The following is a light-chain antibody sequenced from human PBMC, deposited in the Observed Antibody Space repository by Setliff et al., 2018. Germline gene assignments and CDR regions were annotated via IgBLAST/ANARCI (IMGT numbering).Light chain of an antibody. CDR2: EVS. J-gene: IGLJ2*01. CDR3: CSYAGSSTFDVV. V-gene: IGLV2-23*02. Sequence: ALAQPASVSGSPGQSITISCTGTSSDVGSYNLVSWYQQHPGKAPKLMIYEVSKRPSGVSNRFSGSKSGNTASLTISGLQAEDEADYYCCSYAGSSTFDVVFGGGTKVTVL. CDR1: SSDVGSYNL.